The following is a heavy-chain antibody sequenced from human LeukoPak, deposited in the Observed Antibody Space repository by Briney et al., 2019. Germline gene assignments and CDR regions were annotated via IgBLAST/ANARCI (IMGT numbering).Heavy chain of an antibody. D-gene: IGHD1-26*01. V-gene: IGHV3-43D*03. CDR3: VRWIASGSGIYWYFDV. Sequence: GGSLRLSCVGSGFTFGEYGMHWVRQVPGQGLEWVSHITWDGGSTYYAGSVKGRFTISRDNSENSLYLQMNSLGAEDMAVYYCVRWIASGSGIYWYFDVWGRGTLVTVSS. J-gene: IGHJ2*01. CDR1: GFTFGEYG. CDR2: ITWDGGST.